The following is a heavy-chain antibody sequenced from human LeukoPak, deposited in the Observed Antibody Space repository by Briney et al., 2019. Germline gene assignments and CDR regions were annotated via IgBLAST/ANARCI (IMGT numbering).Heavy chain of an antibody. J-gene: IGHJ4*02. D-gene: IGHD2-2*01. Sequence: AAVKVSCKASGYTFTGYYMHWVGQAHGQGMEGMGWINPNSGGTNYAQKFQGRVTMTRDTSISTAYMELSRLRSDDTAVYYCARDPPAVPFDYWGQGTLVTVSS. V-gene: IGHV1-2*02. CDR3: ARDPPAVPFDY. CDR2: INPNSGGT. CDR1: GYTFTGYY.